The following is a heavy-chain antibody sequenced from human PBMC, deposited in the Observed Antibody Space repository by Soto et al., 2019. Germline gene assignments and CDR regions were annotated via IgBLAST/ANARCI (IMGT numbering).Heavy chain of an antibody. Sequence: QVQLVQSGAEVKKPGASVNVSCKASGYTFTTYSVTWMRRAPGQGLEWMGWINAFSGITKYAQNLQDRITMTTDTSTSTAYMELRSLRSEDTAIYYCAREKFYGSSGYYVGNWYFDLWGRGTLVTVSS. D-gene: IGHD3-22*01. V-gene: IGHV1-18*04. CDR3: AREKFYGSSGYYVGNWYFDL. CDR2: INAFSGIT. J-gene: IGHJ2*01. CDR1: GYTFTTYS.